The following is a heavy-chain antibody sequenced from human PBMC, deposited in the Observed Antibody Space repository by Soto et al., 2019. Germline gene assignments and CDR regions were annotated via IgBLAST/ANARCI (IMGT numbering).Heavy chain of an antibody. CDR1: GGTFSGTA. J-gene: IGHJ4*02. CDR2: IIPMFAIT. Sequence: QVQLVQSGAEVKKPGSSVTVSCKVSGGTFSGTAINWVRQAPGQGHEWLGGIIPMFAITHYAPKFQGRVAITADDSTSTAYMQLNSLRSDDTAVYHCVRAPHNNRFKVFHWGQGTRVSVSS. CDR3: VRAPHNNRFKVFH. V-gene: IGHV1-69*01. D-gene: IGHD1-1*01.